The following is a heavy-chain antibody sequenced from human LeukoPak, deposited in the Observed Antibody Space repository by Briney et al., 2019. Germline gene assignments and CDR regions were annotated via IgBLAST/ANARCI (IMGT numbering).Heavy chain of an antibody. V-gene: IGHV1-69*05. D-gene: IGHD4-23*01. CDR1: GGTFSSYA. J-gene: IGHJ6*03. Sequence: SVKVSCKASGGTFSSYAISWVRQAPGQGLERMGGIIPIFGTANYAQKFQGRVTITTDESTSTAYMELSSLRSEDTAVYYCATHYGGNQLYYYYYYMDVWGKGTTVTVSS. CDR3: ATHYGGNQLYYYYYYMDV. CDR2: IIPIFGTA.